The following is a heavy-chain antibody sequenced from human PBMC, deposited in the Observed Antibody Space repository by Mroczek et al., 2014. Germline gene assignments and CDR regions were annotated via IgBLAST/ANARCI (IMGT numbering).Heavy chain of an antibody. CDR2: ISYDGSNK. D-gene: IGHD3-3*01. Sequence: QVQLVQSGGGVVQPGRSLRLSCAASGFTFSSYAMHWVRQAPGKGLEWVAVISYDGSNKYYADSVKGRFTISRDNSKNTLYLQMNSLRAEDTAVYYCARPYYDFWSGYIYWGQGTLVTVSS. V-gene: IGHV3-30-3*01. J-gene: IGHJ4*02. CDR1: GFTFSSYA. CDR3: ARPYYDFWSGYIY.